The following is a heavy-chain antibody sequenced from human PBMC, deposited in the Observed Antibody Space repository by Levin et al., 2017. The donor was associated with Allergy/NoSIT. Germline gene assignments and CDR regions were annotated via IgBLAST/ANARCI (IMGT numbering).Heavy chain of an antibody. J-gene: IGHJ4*02. CDR3: ARDRVVVVPAAKDRFDS. Sequence: GESLKISCVASGFTFSSYGMAWVRQAPGKGLEWVSGISGSGGSTYYADSVKGRFTISRDNSKNTLFLQMDRLRAEDTAVYYCARDRVVVVPAAKDRFDSWGQGTLVTVSS. CDR1: GFTFSSYG. V-gene: IGHV3-23*01. D-gene: IGHD2-2*01. CDR2: ISGSGGST.